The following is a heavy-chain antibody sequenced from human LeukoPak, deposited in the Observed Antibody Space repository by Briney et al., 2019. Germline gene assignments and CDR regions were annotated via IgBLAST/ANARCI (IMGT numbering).Heavy chain of an antibody. CDR2: ISSSSSTI. Sequence: GGSLRLSCAASGFTFSSYSMNWVRQAPGKGLEWVSYISSSSSTIYYADSVKGRFTISRDNAKNSLYLQMNSLRAEDTAVYYCARYYYDSSGSYYFDYWGQGTLVTVSS. J-gene: IGHJ4*02. CDR1: GFTFSSYS. D-gene: IGHD3-22*01. CDR3: ARYYYDSSGSYYFDY. V-gene: IGHV3-48*01.